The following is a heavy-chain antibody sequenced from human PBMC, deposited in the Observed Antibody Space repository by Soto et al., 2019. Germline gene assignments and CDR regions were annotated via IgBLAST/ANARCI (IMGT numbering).Heavy chain of an antibody. V-gene: IGHV3-21*01. CDR1: GFTFSSYS. CDR3: ARGGGVYSSGWYGCRHACPDY. CDR2: ISSSSSYI. D-gene: IGHD6-19*01. Sequence: GGSLRLSCAASGFTFSSYSMNWVRQAPGKGLEWVSSISSSSSYIYYADSVKGRFTISRDNAKNSLYLQMNSLRAEDTAVYYCARGGGVYSSGWYGCRHACPDYWGQGTLVTVSS. J-gene: IGHJ4*02.